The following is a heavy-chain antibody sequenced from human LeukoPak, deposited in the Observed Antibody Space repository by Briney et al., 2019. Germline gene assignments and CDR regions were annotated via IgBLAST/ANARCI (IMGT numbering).Heavy chain of an antibody. CDR3: ARSPDYDSSGYYQNYFDY. V-gene: IGHV1-69*13. CDR1: GYTFTSYY. Sequence: SVKVSFKASGYTFTSYYMHWVRQAPGQGLEWMGGIIPIFGTANYAQKFQGRVTITADESTSTAYMELSSLRSEDTAVYYCARSPDYDSSGYYQNYFDYWGQGTLVTVSS. J-gene: IGHJ4*02. D-gene: IGHD3-22*01. CDR2: IIPIFGTA.